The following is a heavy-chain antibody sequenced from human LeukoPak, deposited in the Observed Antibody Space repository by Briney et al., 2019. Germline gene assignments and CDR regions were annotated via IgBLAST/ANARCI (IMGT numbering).Heavy chain of an antibody. V-gene: IGHV1-2*02. D-gene: IGHD3-22*01. CDR2: INPNSGGT. CDR1: GYTFTSYA. J-gene: IGHJ6*03. Sequence: ASVKVPCKASGYTFTSYAMHWVRQAPGQRLEWMGWINPNSGGTNYAQKFQGRVTMTRDTSISTAYMELSRLRSDDTAVYYCARGYYDSSGYSAGDYMDVWGKGTTVTVSS. CDR3: ARGYYDSSGYSAGDYMDV.